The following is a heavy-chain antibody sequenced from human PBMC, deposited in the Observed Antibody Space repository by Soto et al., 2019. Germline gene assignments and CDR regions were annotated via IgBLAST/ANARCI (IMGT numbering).Heavy chain of an antibody. Sequence: GSLRLSCAASGFTFSSYGMHWVRQAPGKGLEWVAVIWYDGSNKYYADSVKGRFTISRDNSKNTLYLQMNSLRAEDTAVYYCARESDSTWPFLDYWGQGTLVTVSS. D-gene: IGHD2-21*02. J-gene: IGHJ4*02. CDR3: ARESDSTWPFLDY. V-gene: IGHV3-33*01. CDR1: GFTFSSYG. CDR2: IWYDGSNK.